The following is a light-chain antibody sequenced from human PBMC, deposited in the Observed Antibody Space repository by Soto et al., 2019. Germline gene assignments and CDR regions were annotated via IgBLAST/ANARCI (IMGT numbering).Light chain of an antibody. Sequence: VLTQSPAILSLSPGEIATLSCSASPSVSNYLAWYQQRPGQAPRLLLYDSSNRATGIPARFSASGSGTDFTLTISSLEPEDFAVYYCQQRRVWPLTFGGGTKVEIK. V-gene: IGKV3-11*01. CDR3: QQRRVWPLT. J-gene: IGKJ4*01. CDR2: DSS. CDR1: PSVSNY.